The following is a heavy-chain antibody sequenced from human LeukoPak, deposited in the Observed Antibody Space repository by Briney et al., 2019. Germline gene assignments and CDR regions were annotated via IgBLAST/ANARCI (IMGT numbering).Heavy chain of an antibody. CDR2: INHSGST. CDR3: ARRTRGSYQEIDY. CDR1: GGSFSGYY. D-gene: IGHD1-26*01. V-gene: IGHV4-34*01. J-gene: IGHJ4*02. Sequence: SETLSLTCAVYGGSFSGYYWSWIRQPPGKGLEWIGEINHSGSTNYNPSLKSRVTISVDTSKNQFSLKLSSVTAADTAVYYCARRTRGSYQEIDYWGQGTLVTVSS.